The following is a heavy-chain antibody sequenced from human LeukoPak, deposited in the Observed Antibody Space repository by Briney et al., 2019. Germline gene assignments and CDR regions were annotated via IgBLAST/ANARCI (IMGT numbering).Heavy chain of an antibody. Sequence: QPGGSLRLSCVASGLTFSNYNMHWVRQAPGKGLGWVAVIWHDGNYKYYVDSVKGRFTISRDNSKNTVYLQMNSLGAEDTAVYLCARDSDYYDSSAYSFRGGLHYDFWGRGTLVTVSS. D-gene: IGHD3-22*01. V-gene: IGHV3-33*01. CDR2: IWHDGNYK. CDR3: ARDSDYYDSSAYSFRGGLHYDF. J-gene: IGHJ4*02. CDR1: GLTFSNYN.